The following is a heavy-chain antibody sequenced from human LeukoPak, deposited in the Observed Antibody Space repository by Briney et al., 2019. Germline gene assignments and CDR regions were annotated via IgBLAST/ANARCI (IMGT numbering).Heavy chain of an antibody. Sequence: GSLRLSCAVSGFTFSNYAINWVRQAPGKGLEWLSYIGSNGDDKLYADSVKGRFTISRDDAKNSVYLQMNSLRDEDTALYYCARDLNGDEDFDYWGQGTLVTVSS. J-gene: IGHJ4*02. CDR3: ARDLNGDEDFDY. D-gene: IGHD2-8*01. CDR2: IGSNGDDK. V-gene: IGHV3-48*03. CDR1: GFTFSNYA.